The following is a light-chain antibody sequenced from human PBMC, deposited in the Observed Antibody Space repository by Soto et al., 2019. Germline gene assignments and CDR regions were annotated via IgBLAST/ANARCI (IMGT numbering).Light chain of an antibody. Sequence: IEMTQSPATLSMSPGERATVSCRASRSVYSNLAWYQQRPGQPPRLLMYGASTRAAGTPVRFSGSGSGTEFTLTSSSRKPEDFPIYVFQQYHNWNMYTIGQGTKVEIK. J-gene: IGKJ2*01. V-gene: IGKV3-15*01. CDR1: RSVYSN. CDR3: QQYHNWNMYT. CDR2: GAS.